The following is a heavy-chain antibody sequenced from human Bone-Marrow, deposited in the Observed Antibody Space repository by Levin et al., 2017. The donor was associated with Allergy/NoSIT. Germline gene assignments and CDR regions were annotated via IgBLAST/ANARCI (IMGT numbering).Heavy chain of an antibody. J-gene: IGHJ4*02. CDR2: VSWNGNNV. CDR1: GFTFEDFA. CDR3: GKADGVIASAASSDS. V-gene: IGHV3-9*01. D-gene: IGHD6-25*01. Sequence: HAGGSLRLSCAASGFTFEDFAMHWVRQVPGRGLEWVSTVSWNGNNVAYADSVKGRFTISRDNAKSSLYLQMNMLGLGDSALYYCGKADGVIASAASSDSWGQGTLVTVSS.